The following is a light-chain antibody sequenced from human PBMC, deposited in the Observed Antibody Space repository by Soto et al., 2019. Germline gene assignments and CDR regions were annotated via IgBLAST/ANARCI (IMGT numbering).Light chain of an antibody. V-gene: IGKV1-39*01. CDR3: QQSYSTPWT. CDR2: AAS. J-gene: IGKJ1*01. CDR1: QSISSY. Sequence: DIQMTQSPSSLSASVGDRVTITCRASQSISSYLNWYQQKPGKAPKLLIYAASSLQSGVPSRFSGSGSGTDFTLTISSLXXEXXXXXXCQQSYSTPWTFGQGTKVXIK.